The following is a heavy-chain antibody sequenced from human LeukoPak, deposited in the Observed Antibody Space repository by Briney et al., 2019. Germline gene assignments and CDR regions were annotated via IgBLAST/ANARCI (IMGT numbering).Heavy chain of an antibody. CDR2: IIPIFGTA. Sequence: GSSVKVSCKSSGATFSSYAISWVRQAPGQGLEWMGGIIPIFGTANYAQKFQGRVTITADESTSTAYMELSSLRSEDTAVCYCARSREVPADRMYYDFWSGYSIDYWGQGTLVTVSS. CDR3: ARSREVPADRMYYDFWSGYSIDY. D-gene: IGHD3-3*01. V-gene: IGHV1-69*13. CDR1: GATFSSYA. J-gene: IGHJ4*02.